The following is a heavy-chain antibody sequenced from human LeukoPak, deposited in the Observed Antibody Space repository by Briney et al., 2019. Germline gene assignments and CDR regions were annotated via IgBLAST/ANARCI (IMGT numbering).Heavy chain of an antibody. V-gene: IGHV1-18*01. CDR2: IGVRTGQT. CDR3: ARDRFYFGSGRNYMDV. D-gene: IGHD3-10*01. CDR1: GYMFVSRG. Sequence: ASVKVSCKASGYMFVSRGFTWVRQAPGQGLEWMGWIGVRTGQTQFAQQFRDRVTMTRDTSTSTVYMELTSLRSEDTAVYYCARDRFYFGSGRNYMDVWGQGTTVTVSS. J-gene: IGHJ6*02.